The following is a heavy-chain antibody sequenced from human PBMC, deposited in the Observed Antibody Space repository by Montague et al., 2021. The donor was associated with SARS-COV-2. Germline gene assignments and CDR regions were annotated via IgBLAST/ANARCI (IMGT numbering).Heavy chain of an antibody. CDR3: ARDVRYYDFWSGRAQTSPDD. V-gene: IGHV4-39*02. Sequence: SETLSLTCTVSGGSISSSSYYWGWIRQPPGKGLEWIGSIFYSASTYYXXXLKSRVPISVDTSKNPFPLKLSSVTAADTAVYYCARDVRYYDFWSGRAQTSPDDWGQGTLVTVSS. CDR2: IFYSAST. D-gene: IGHD3-3*01. J-gene: IGHJ4*02. CDR1: GGSISSSSYY.